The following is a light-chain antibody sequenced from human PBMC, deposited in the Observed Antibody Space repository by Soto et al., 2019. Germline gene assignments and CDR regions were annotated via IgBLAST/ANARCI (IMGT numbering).Light chain of an antibody. CDR1: QSVSSSY. CDR2: GAS. CDR3: QQYGSSPPYT. Sequence: EIVLTQSPGTLSLSPGERATLSCRASQSVSSSYLSWYQQTPGQAPRLLIYGASSRATGIPDRFSGSGSGTHFTLTMSRLEPEEFAVYYCQQYGSSPPYTLGQGTELEIK. J-gene: IGKJ2*01. V-gene: IGKV3-20*01.